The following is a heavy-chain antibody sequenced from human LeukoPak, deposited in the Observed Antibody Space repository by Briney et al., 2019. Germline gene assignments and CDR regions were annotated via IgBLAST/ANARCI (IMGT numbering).Heavy chain of an antibody. CDR3: ARVRDYGSGSFYSYYFDY. CDR1: GGSISGHY. Sequence: SETLSLTCTVSGGSISGHYWSWIRQPPGKGLEWIGYIHYTGRTNYNPSLKSRVTISVDTSKNQFSLKLSSVTAADTAVYYCARVRDYGSGSFYSYYFDYWGQGTLVTVSS. V-gene: IGHV4-59*11. CDR2: IHYTGRT. D-gene: IGHD3-10*01. J-gene: IGHJ4*02.